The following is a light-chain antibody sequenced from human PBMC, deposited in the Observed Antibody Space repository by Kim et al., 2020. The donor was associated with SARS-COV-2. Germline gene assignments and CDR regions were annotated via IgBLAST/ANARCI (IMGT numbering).Light chain of an antibody. CDR2: GAS. J-gene: IGKJ5*01. V-gene: IGKV3-20*01. CDR1: QSVSTSN. Sequence: SPGERATLSCRASQSVSTSNLAWYQQKPVQAPRLLIYGASSRATGIPDRFSGSGSGTDFTLTISRLEPEDFAVYYCYQYGSSPTTFGQGTRLEIK. CDR3: YQYGSSPTT.